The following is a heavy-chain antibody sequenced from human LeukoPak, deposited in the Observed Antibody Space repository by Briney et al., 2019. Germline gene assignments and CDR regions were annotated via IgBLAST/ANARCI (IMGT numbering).Heavy chain of an antibody. D-gene: IGHD5-18*01. Sequence: SETLSLTCTVSGGSISSSSYYWGWIRQPPGKGLEWIGSIYYSGSTYYNPSLKSRVTISVDTSKNQFSLKLSPVTAADTAVYYCASTRGYTAMDNYWGQGTLVTVSS. CDR3: ASTRGYTAMDNY. J-gene: IGHJ4*02. CDR1: GGSISSSSYY. V-gene: IGHV4-39*07. CDR2: IYYSGST.